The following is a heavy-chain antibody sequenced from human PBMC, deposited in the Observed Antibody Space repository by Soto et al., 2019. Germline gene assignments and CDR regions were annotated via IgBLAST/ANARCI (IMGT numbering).Heavy chain of an antibody. J-gene: IGHJ4*02. CDR1: GYSFFSHW. D-gene: IGHD3-22*01. CDR2: IYPADSET. CDR3: ARRPWLSGYYDY. V-gene: IGHV5-51*01. Sequence: LKISCKGSGYSFFSHWIGWVRQMPGKGLEWVGIIYPADSETRYSPSFQGQVTISVDKSINTAYLQWSSLKASDTAMYYCARRPWLSGYYDYWGQGTLVTVSS.